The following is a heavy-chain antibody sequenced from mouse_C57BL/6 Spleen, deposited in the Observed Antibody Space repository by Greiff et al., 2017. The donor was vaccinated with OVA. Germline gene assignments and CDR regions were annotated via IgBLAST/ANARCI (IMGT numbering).Heavy chain of an antibody. V-gene: IGHV14-3*01. CDR3: ARPIYYDCDGFAY. D-gene: IGHD2-4*01. CDR1: GFNIKNTY. CDR2: IDPANGNT. J-gene: IGHJ3*01. Sequence: VTLKVSVAELVRPGASVKLSCTASGFNIKNTYMHWVKQRPEQGLEWIGRIDPANGNTKYAPKFQGKATITADTSSNTAYLQLSSLTSEDTAIYYCARPIYYDCDGFAYWGQGTLVTVSA.